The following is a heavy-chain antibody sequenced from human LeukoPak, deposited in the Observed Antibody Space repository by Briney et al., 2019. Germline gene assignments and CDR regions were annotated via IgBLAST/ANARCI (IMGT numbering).Heavy chain of an antibody. CDR1: GGSVSSGSYY. V-gene: IGHV4-61*01. Sequence: SETLSLTCTVSGGSVSSGSYYWSWIRQPPGKGLEWIGYIYYSGSTNYNPSLKSRVTISVDTSKNQFSLKLSSVTAAATAVYYCARWVVVITTGGGAFDIWGQGTMVTVSS. J-gene: IGHJ3*02. D-gene: IGHD3-22*01. CDR2: IYYSGST. CDR3: ARWVVVITTGGGAFDI.